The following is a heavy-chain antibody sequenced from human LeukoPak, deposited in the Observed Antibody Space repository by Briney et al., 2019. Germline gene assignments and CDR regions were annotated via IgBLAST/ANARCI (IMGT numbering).Heavy chain of an antibody. Sequence: GESLKISCQGSGYSFTSYWIAWVRQMPGKGLEWMGIINPGESDTRYSPSFQGQVTISADKSIRTAYLQWSSLKVSDTAMYYCARPRSGSWYTAYDIWGQGTMVTVS. V-gene: IGHV5-51*01. D-gene: IGHD6-13*01. CDR1: GYSFTSYW. CDR3: ARPRSGSWYTAYDI. CDR2: INPGESDT. J-gene: IGHJ3*02.